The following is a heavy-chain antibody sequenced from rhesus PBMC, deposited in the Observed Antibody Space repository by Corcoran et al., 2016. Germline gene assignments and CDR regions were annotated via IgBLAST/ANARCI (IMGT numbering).Heavy chain of an antibody. CDR1: GGSLSSYW. CDR3: ARVAAAGTEFDY. CDR2: INGNSAST. D-gene: IGHD6-25*01. J-gene: IGHJ4*01. Sequence: VQLQESGPGLMKPSETLSLPCAVSGGSLSSYWWSWIRQPPGKGLEWIGEINGNSASTNYNPSLKRRGTISKDASKNQFSLKLSAVTATDTAVYYCARVAAAGTEFDYWGQGVLVTVSS. V-gene: IGHV4-80*01.